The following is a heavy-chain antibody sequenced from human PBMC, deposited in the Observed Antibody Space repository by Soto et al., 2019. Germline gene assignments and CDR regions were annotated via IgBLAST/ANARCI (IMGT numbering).Heavy chain of an antibody. CDR3: AHRPSGWYLFDY. CDR1: GFSLSTSGLG. D-gene: IGHD6-19*01. Sequence: QITLKESGPTLVRPTQTLTLTCTFSGFSLSTSGLGVGWIRQPPGKALEWLALIYWNDDKRYSPSLKARLTITKDTSKNQVVLTTTSIDPVDTATYYCAHRPSGWYLFDYWGQGTLVTVSS. V-gene: IGHV2-5*01. CDR2: IYWNDDK. J-gene: IGHJ4*02.